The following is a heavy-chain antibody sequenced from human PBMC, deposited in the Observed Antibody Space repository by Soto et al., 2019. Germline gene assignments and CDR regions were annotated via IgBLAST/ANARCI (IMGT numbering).Heavy chain of an antibody. J-gene: IGHJ4*02. CDR1: GDTFTDYY. CDR2: VNPSGGHT. V-gene: IGHV1-46*01. D-gene: IGHD2-21*02. CDR3: ARGGLVVVVTAAWDS. Sequence: QVQLVQSGAEVKKPGASVKVSCKASGDTFTDYYIHWVRQAPGQGLEWMGTVNPSGGHTTYAQHCMGRMATTRDPHTSTIYTELTSLSSEDTAVYYCARGGLVVVVTAAWDSWGQGTLVTVSS.